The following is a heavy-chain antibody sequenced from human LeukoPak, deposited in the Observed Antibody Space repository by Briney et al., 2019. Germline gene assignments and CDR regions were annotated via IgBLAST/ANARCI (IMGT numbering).Heavy chain of an antibody. CDR1: GYTFTRYY. V-gene: IGHV1-46*01. CDR3: ARGPSITMVRGGQWYYYMDA. J-gene: IGHJ6*03. D-gene: IGHD3-10*01. Sequence: ASVKVSCKASGYTFTRYYIHWVRQAPGQGLEWMGILNPSGGSTNYAQKFQGRVTMTRDTSTNTVYMELSSLRSEDTAVYYCARGPSITMVRGGQWYYYMDAWGKGTTVTISS. CDR2: LNPSGGST.